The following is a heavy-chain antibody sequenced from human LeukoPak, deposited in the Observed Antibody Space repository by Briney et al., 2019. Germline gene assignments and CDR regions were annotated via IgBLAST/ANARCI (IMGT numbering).Heavy chain of an antibody. CDR2: IIPILGIA. V-gene: IGHV1-69*04. Sequence: SVKVSCKASGGTFSSYAISWVRQAPGQGLEWMGRIIPILGIANYAQKFQGRVTITADNSTSTAYMELSSLRSEDTAVYYCARESYDIPYYYYGMDVWGQGTTVTVSS. CDR1: GGTFSSYA. CDR3: ARESYDIPYYYYGMDV. J-gene: IGHJ6*02. D-gene: IGHD5-18*01.